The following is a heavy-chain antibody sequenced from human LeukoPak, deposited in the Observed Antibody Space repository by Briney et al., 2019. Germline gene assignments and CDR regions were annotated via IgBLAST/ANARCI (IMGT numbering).Heavy chain of an antibody. CDR1: GGSFSNYY. CDR3: TREWSSGYYSDY. J-gene: IGHJ4*02. Sequence: SETLSLTCAVYGGSFSNYYWGWIRQSPARGLEWIGEVNHRGTTNYSPSLKSRVPISVDSSKNQFSLKMTSVTAADTAVYYCTREWSSGYYSDYWGQGILVTVSS. V-gene: IGHV4-34*01. D-gene: IGHD3-22*01. CDR2: VNHRGTT.